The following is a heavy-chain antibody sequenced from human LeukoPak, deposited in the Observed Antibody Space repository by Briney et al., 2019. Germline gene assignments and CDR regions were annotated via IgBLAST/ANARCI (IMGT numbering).Heavy chain of an antibody. J-gene: IGHJ1*01. CDR2: INPNSGGT. D-gene: IGHD3-22*01. V-gene: IGHV1-2*04. CDR1: GYTFTVYY. Sequence: ASVNVSCTASGYTFTVYYLHWVRQAPGQGLEWMGWINPNSGGTNYAQKFQGWVTMTRDTSISTAYMELSRLRSDDTAVYYCARHYDSSGYDPAGYFQHWGQGTLVTVSS. CDR3: ARHYDSSGYDPAGYFQH.